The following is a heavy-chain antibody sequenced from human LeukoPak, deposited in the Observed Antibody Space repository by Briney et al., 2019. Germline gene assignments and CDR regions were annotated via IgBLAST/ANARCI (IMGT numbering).Heavy chain of an antibody. Sequence: ASETLSLPRGVYGGSFSGYYYCWIRQPPGKGLEWIGEINHSGYTNYNPSLKSRVTISVDTSKNHFSLKLGSVTAADTAVYYCAKALRYSYGYLYWGQGTLVTVSS. V-gene: IGHV4-34*01. CDR1: GGSFSGYY. D-gene: IGHD5-18*01. CDR3: AKALRYSYGYLY. J-gene: IGHJ4*02. CDR2: INHSGYT.